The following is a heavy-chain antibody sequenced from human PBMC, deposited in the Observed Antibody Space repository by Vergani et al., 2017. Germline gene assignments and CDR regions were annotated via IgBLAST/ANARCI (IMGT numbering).Heavy chain of an antibody. CDR3: ARDRTWVFDG. Sequence: QVQLVQSGAEVKKPGASVKVSCKASGYPFTSYYMHWVRQAPGQGLEWMGWINAGNGNTKYSQKFQGRFTSTRDTSESTAYMELSSLTSEDTAVYYGARDRTWVFDGGGEGSLVSVS. CDR2: INAGNGNT. V-gene: IGHV1-3*01. J-gene: IGHJ4*02. CDR1: GYPFTSYY. D-gene: IGHD3-9*01.